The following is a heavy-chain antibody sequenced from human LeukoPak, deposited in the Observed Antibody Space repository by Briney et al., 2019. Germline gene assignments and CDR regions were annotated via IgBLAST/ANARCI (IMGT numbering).Heavy chain of an antibody. CDR1: GFTFSSYA. D-gene: IGHD3-10*01. V-gene: IGHV3-23*01. CDR3: AKDRSTFYYGSGSYADY. J-gene: IGHJ4*02. CDR2: ISGSGGST. Sequence: GGSLRLSCAASGFTFSSYAMSWVRQAPGKGLEWVSGISGSGGSTYYTDSVKGRFTISRANSKNTLYLQMNSLRAEDTAVYYCAKDRSTFYYGSGSYADYWGQGTLVTVSS.